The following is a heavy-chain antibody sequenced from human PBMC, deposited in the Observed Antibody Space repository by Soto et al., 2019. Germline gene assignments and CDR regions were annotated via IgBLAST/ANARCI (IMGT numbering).Heavy chain of an antibody. CDR3: TKESGWKSAD. D-gene: IGHD3-10*01. CDR1: GFTFRDYG. J-gene: IGHJ4*02. Sequence: EVQLLESGGGLVQPGGSRRLSCAASGFTFRDYGMSWVRQAPGKGLEWVSGISGGATYYADSVKGRFVISRDDSKNTLYLEMDSLRVEDTAVYYCTKESGWKSADWGQGTLVTVSS. CDR2: ISGGAT. V-gene: IGHV3-23*01.